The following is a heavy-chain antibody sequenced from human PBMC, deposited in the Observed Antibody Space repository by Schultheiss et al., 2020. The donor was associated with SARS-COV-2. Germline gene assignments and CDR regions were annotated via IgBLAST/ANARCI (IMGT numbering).Heavy chain of an antibody. V-gene: IGHV4-61*01. J-gene: IGHJ3*02. CDR2: IYYSGST. Sequence: SETLSLTCAVYGGSISSSSYYWSWIRQPPGKGLEWIGYIYYSGSTNYNPSLKSRVTISVDTSKNQFSLKLSSVTAADTAVYYCARPDSGSYPESAFDIWGQGTMVTVSS. CDR3: ARPDSGSYPESAFDI. D-gene: IGHD1-26*01. CDR1: GGSISSSSYY.